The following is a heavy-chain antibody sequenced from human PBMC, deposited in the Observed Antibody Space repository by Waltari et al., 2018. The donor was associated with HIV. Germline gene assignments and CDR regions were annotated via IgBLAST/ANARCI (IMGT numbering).Heavy chain of an antibody. CDR1: GGSFSGYF. Sequence: QVHLPQWGSGPLKPSETLSLTCAVYGGSFSGYFWTWIRQSPGRGLEWMGEIVHTGTSTYNPSLKGRVTMSVDTSKNQFSLNLKSVTVADTAVYYCVRGFGNYGFYFDYWGQGKLVSVSS. CDR2: IVHTGTS. D-gene: IGHD3-16*01. V-gene: IGHV4-34*02. CDR3: VRGFGNYGFYFDY. J-gene: IGHJ4*02.